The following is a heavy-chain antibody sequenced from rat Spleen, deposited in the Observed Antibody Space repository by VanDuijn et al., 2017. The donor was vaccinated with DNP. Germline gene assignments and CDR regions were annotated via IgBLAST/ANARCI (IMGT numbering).Heavy chain of an antibody. CDR3: TTANTIY. V-gene: IGHV5-7*01. D-gene: IGHD4-1*01. Sequence: EVQLVESGGGSVQPGRSMKLSCAASGFTLSNSDMAWVRQAPKKGLEWVAIVSLDGTRTYYRDSVKGRFTLSRDNAESIIFLHMDSLRSEDTATYYCTTANTIYWGQGVMVTVSS. CDR2: VSLDGTRT. J-gene: IGHJ2*01. CDR1: GFTLSNSD.